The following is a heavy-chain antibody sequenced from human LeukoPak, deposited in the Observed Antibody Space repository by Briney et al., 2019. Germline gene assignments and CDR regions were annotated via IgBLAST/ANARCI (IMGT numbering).Heavy chain of an antibody. CDR2: IYYSGST. CDR3: AREGRVVAAARL. J-gene: IGHJ3*01. Sequence: SETLSLTCTVSGGSLSSCDYYWSWIPQPPGKGLEWLGYIYYSGSTYYNPCLKSRLTISVDTSKNQFSLKLSAVTAADTAVYYCAREGRVVAAARLWGQGTMVTVSS. V-gene: IGHV4-30-4*01. D-gene: IGHD2-2*01. CDR1: GGSLSSCDYY.